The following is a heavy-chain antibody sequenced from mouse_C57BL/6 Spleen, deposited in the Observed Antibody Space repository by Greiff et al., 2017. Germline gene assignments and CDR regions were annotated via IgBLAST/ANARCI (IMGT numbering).Heavy chain of an antibody. J-gene: IGHJ4*01. CDR3: ARPASYGYGDYYAMDY. D-gene: IGHD2-9*01. CDR1: GYAFSSYW. CDR2: IYPGDGDT. Sequence: VQLQQSGAELVKPGASVKISCKASGYAFSSYWMNWVKQRPGKGLEWIGQIYPGDGDTNYNGKFKGKATLTADKSSSTAYMQLSSLTSEDSAVYFCARPASYGYGDYYAMDYWGQGTSVTVSS. V-gene: IGHV1-80*01.